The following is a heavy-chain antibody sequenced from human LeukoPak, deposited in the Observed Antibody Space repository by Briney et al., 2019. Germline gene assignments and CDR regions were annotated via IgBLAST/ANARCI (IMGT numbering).Heavy chain of an antibody. Sequence: SSETLSLTCAVSGGSISSGGYSWSWIRQPPGKGLEWIGYIYHSGSTYYNPSLKSRVTISVDRSKNQFSLKLGSVTAADTATYYCARETSLAGFASGLGFNYWGQGILVSVSS. CDR1: GGSISSGGYS. CDR2: IYHSGST. D-gene: IGHD6-19*01. V-gene: IGHV4-30-2*01. J-gene: IGHJ4*02. CDR3: ARETSLAGFASGLGFNY.